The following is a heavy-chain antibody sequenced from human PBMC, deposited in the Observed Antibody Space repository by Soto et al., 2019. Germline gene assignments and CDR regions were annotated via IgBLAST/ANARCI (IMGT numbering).Heavy chain of an antibody. CDR3: ARRWGGTFDI. J-gene: IGHJ3*02. CDR2: IYYSGST. CDR1: RGVVSSYC. V-gene: IGHV4-59*08. D-gene: IGHD3-10*01. Sequence: LSLSVALSRGVVSSYCCVLIRQPPGKGLEWIGYIYYSGSTNYNPSLKSRVTISVDTSKNQFSLKLSSVTAADTAVYYCARRWGGTFDIWGQGTMVTV.